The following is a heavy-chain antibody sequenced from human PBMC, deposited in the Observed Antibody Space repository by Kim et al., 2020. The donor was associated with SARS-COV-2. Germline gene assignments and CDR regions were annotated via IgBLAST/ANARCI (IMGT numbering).Heavy chain of an antibody. CDR1: GYSLSTYG. V-gene: IGHV3-33*01. Sequence: GGSLRLSCAAFGYSLSTYGTHWIRQTPGKGLEWVAVLWNDGTKQSYADSVKGRFTVSRDISKNTLYLQMNRVRAEDTGVYYCARDAVTSLDYWGRGTLVAVSS. CDR3: ARDAVTSLDY. J-gene: IGHJ4*02. D-gene: IGHD5-18*01. CDR2: LWNDGTKQ.